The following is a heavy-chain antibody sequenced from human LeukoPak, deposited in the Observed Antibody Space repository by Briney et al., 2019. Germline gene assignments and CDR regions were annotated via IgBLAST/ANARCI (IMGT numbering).Heavy chain of an antibody. V-gene: IGHV4-34*01. CDR3: ASGYDSSGYSAAY. Sequence: SETLSLTCAVYGGSFIGYYWSWIRQPPGKGLEWIREINHSGSTNYNPSLKSRVTISVDTSKNQFSLKLSSVTAADTAVYYCASGYDSSGYSAAYWGQGTLVTVSS. CDR2: INHSGST. CDR1: GGSFIGYY. D-gene: IGHD3-22*01. J-gene: IGHJ4*02.